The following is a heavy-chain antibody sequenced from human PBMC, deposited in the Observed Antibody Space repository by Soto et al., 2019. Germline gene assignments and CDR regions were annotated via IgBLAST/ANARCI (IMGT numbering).Heavy chain of an antibody. CDR1: NCNFNYAW. CDR2: IRSKADGETS. J-gene: IGHJ6*02. Sequence: PGGSLRLSWAASNCNFNYAWMNWVRQTPGKGLEWVGRIRSKADGETSDCAAPVKGRFTISRDDSKNTLYLQMNSLKTEDTALYYCTDGLNLWGQGTTVTVSS. V-gene: IGHV3-15*07. CDR3: TDGLNL.